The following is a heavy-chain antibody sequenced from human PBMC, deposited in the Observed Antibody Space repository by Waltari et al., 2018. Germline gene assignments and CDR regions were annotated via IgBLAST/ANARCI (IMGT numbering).Heavy chain of an antibody. CDR2: IYYSGST. CDR3: ARVREYSGYDYWYFDL. J-gene: IGHJ2*01. Sequence: QVQLQESGPGLVKPSETLSLTCTVSGGSISSHYWSWIRQPPGKGLEWIGYIYYSGSTNYNPSLKSRVTISVDTSKNQFSLKLSSVTAADTAVYYCARVREYSGYDYWYFDLWGRGTLVTVSS. D-gene: IGHD5-12*01. CDR1: GGSISSHY. V-gene: IGHV4-59*11.